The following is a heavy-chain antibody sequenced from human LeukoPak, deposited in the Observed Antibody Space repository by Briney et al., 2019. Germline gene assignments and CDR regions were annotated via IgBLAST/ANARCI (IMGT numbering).Heavy chain of an antibody. CDR3: ARGRDIVVVPAAPQYYYYGMDV. Sequence: SETLSLTCAVYGGSFSGYYWSWIRQPPGKGLEWIGEINHSGSTNYNPSLKSRVTISVDTSKNQFSLKLSSVTAADTAVYYCARGRDIVVVPAAPQYYYYGMDVWGQGTTVTASS. J-gene: IGHJ6*02. D-gene: IGHD2-2*01. CDR1: GGSFSGYY. CDR2: INHSGST. V-gene: IGHV4-34*01.